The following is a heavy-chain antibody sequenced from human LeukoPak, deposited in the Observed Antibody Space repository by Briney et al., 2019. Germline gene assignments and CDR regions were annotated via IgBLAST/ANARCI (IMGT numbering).Heavy chain of an antibody. Sequence: PSETLSLTCTVSGGSISSGSYYWSWIRQPAGKGLEWIGRIYTSGSTNYNPSLKSRVTISVDTSQNQCSLKLISVTAADTAVYYCARATGICSGGSCWGGWFDPWGQGTLVSVSS. CDR3: ARATGICSGGSCWGGWFDP. D-gene: IGHD2-15*01. V-gene: IGHV4-61*02. CDR2: IYTSGST. J-gene: IGHJ5*02. CDR1: GGSISSGSYY.